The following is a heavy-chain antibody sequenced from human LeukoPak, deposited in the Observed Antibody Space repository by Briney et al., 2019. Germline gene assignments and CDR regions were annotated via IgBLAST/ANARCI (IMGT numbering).Heavy chain of an antibody. J-gene: IGHJ4*02. Sequence: GGSLRLSCAASGFTFSSYAMSWVRRAPGKGLEWVSAISGSGGSTYYAGSVKGRFTISRDNSKNTLYLQMNSLRAEDTAVYYCAKDPGGRELLGIFDNWGQGTLVTVSS. D-gene: IGHD1-26*01. CDR2: ISGSGGST. CDR3: AKDPGGRELLGIFDN. V-gene: IGHV3-23*01. CDR1: GFTFSSYA.